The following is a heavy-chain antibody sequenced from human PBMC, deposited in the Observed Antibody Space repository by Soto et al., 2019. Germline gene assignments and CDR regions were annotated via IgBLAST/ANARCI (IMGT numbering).Heavy chain of an antibody. CDR3: AKVANYDYIWGSHFDY. J-gene: IGHJ4*02. CDR1: GFTFSNYA. V-gene: IGHV3-23*01. Sequence: VQLLESGGGLVQPGGSLRLSCAASGFTFSNYAMTWVRQAPGKGLEWVSAISGTGGRTYYADSVKGRFTFSRDNSKNTLYLQMNSLRAEDTAVYYCAKVANYDYIWGSHFDYWGQGTLVTVSS. CDR2: ISGTGGRT. D-gene: IGHD3-16*01.